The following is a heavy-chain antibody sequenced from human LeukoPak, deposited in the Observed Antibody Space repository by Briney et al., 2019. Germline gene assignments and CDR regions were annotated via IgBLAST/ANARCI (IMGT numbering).Heavy chain of an antibody. J-gene: IGHJ6*03. V-gene: IGHV4-59*01. CDR2: IHYSGST. CDR1: GVSISYYY. CDR3: ARDTLINGGVLLRYMDV. Sequence: SETLSLTCTVSGVSISYYYWSWIRQPPGKGLEWIGYIHYSGSTNYNPSLKSRVTILVDTSKNQFSLKLSSVTAADTAVYYCARDTLINGGVLLRYMDVWGKGTTVTISS. D-gene: IGHD2/OR15-2a*01.